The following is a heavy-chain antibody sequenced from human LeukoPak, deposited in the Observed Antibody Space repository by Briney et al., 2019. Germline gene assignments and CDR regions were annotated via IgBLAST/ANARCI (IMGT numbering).Heavy chain of an antibody. CDR1: GGSIRSSSYY. CDR3: ARFTVAGTRLFDY. D-gene: IGHD6-19*01. Sequence: SETLSLTCTVSGGSIRSSSYYWGWIRQPPGKGLEWIGNIYYTGRTYYNPSLKSRVTISVDTSKNQFSLKLSSVTAADTAVYYCARFTVAGTRLFDYWGQGTLVTVSS. J-gene: IGHJ4*02. CDR2: IYYTGRT. V-gene: IGHV4-39*07.